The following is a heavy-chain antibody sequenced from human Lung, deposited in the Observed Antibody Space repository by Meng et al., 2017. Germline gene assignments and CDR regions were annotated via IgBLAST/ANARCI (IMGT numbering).Heavy chain of an antibody. Sequence: QVQLKQCGAGLLKSSETLSLTCVFSGGAFSDYYWSWICQPPGKGLEWIGEINHSGSTNYNPSLESRATISVDTSQNNLSLKLSSVTAADSAVYYCARGPTTMAHDFDYWGQGTLVTVSS. D-gene: IGHD4-11*01. V-gene: IGHV4-34*01. CDR1: GGAFSDYY. CDR2: INHSGST. J-gene: IGHJ4*02. CDR3: ARGPTTMAHDFDY.